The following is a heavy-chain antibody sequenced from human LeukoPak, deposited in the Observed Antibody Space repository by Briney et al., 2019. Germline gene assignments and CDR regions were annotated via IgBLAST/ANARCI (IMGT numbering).Heavy chain of an antibody. CDR1: GVMFPSYW. CDR3: AKDSSKYCSGGSCYYY. V-gene: IGHV3-7*01. CDR2: IKQDGSEK. D-gene: IGHD2-15*01. J-gene: IGHJ4*02. Sequence: GGFLRLSCAASGVMFPSYWMTWVRQAPGKGLEWVANIKQDGSEKYYVDSVKGRFTISRDNAKNSVYLQMNSLRAEDTAVYYCAKDSSKYCSGGSCYYYWGQGTLVTVSS.